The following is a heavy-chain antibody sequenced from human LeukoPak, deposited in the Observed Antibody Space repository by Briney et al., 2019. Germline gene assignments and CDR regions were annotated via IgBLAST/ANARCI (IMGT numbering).Heavy chain of an antibody. Sequence: PSETLSLTCSVSGGSISRSSYYWGWIRQSPGKGLEWIGEINHSGSTNYNPSLKSRVTISVDTSKNQFSLTLSSVTAADTAVYYCARVDPDSSSTLEVFDYWGQGTLVTVSS. CDR2: INHSGST. V-gene: IGHV4-39*07. J-gene: IGHJ4*02. D-gene: IGHD6-6*01. CDR1: GGSISRSSYY. CDR3: ARVDPDSSSTLEVFDY.